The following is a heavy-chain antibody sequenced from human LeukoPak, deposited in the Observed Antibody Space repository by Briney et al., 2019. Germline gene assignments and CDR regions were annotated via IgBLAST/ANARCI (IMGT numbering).Heavy chain of an antibody. D-gene: IGHD2-21*01. CDR2: IYHSGST. J-gene: IGHJ4*02. CDR3: ARWLGGDFFDY. Sequence: GSLRLSCTVSGFTVSSNSMSWVRQPPGKGLEWIGEIYHSGSTNYNPSLKSRVTISVDKSKNQFSLKLSSVTAADTAVYYCARWLGGDFFDYWGQGTLVTVSS. V-gene: IGHV4-4*02. CDR1: GFTVSSNS.